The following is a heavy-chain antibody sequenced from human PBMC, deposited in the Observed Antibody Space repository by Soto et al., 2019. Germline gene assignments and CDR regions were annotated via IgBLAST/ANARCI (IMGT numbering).Heavy chain of an antibody. V-gene: IGHV1-69*02. CDR2: IIPILGIA. Sequence: QVQLVHSGAEVKKPGSSVKVSCKASGGTFSSYTISWVRQAPGQGLEWMGRIIPILGIANYAQKFQGRVTITADKSTSTAYMELSSLRSEDTAVYYCATPEGGYSYGLDYWGQGTLVTVSS. CDR3: ATPEGGYSYGLDY. J-gene: IGHJ4*02. D-gene: IGHD5-18*01. CDR1: GGTFSSYT.